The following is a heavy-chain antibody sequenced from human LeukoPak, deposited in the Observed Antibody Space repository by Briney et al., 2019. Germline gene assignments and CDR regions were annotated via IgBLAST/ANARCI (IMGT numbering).Heavy chain of an antibody. CDR2: ISGSGGST. J-gene: IGHJ6*02. CDR1: GFTFSSYA. D-gene: IGHD2-2*02. Sequence: PGASLRLSCAASGFTFSSYAMSWVRQAPGKGLEWVSAISGSGGSTYYADSVKGRFTISRDSSKNTLYLQMNSLRAEDTAVYYCAKEGVVPAAISDYYYYYGMDVWGQGTTVTVSS. CDR3: AKEGVVPAAISDYYYYYGMDV. V-gene: IGHV3-23*01.